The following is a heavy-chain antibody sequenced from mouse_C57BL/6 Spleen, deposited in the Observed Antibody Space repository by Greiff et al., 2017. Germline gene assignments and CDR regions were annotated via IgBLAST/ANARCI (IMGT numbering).Heavy chain of an antibody. V-gene: IGHV14-1*01. CDR2: IDPEDGDT. Sequence: VQLQQSGAELVRPGASVKLSCTASGFNIKDYYMHWVKQRPEQGLEWIGRIDPEDGDTEYAPKFQGKDTMTADTSSNTAYLQLSSLTSEGTAVYYCATFQGYGSSSAWFADWGKGTLVTVSA. J-gene: IGHJ3*01. D-gene: IGHD1-1*01. CDR1: GFNIKDYY. CDR3: ATFQGYGSSSAWFAD.